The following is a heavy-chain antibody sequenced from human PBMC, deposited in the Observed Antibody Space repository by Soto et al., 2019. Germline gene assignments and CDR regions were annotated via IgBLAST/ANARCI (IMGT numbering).Heavy chain of an antibody. CDR3: ASRVSYGSGSRYPKYYYYGMDV. CDR2: IIPIFGTA. J-gene: IGHJ6*02. Sequence: VKVSCKASGGTFSSYAISWVRQAPGQGLEWMGGIIPIFGTANYAQKFQGRVTITADESTSTAYMELSSLRSEDTAVYYCASRVSYGSGSRYPKYYYYGMDVWGQGTKVTVSS. V-gene: IGHV1-69*01. CDR1: GGTFSSYA. D-gene: IGHD3-10*01.